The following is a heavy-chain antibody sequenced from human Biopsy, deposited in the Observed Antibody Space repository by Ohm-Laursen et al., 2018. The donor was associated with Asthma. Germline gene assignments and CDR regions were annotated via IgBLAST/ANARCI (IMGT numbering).Heavy chain of an antibody. Sequence: TLSLTCTVSYGSITSGGYYWTWIRQPPGKGLEWIGFIYYSGSTYYNPSLKSRVSISIDTSKNQFPLKLSSVTAADTAVYYCARAQDYYDSRGYYRSFDYWGQGTLVTVSS. J-gene: IGHJ4*02. CDR2: IYYSGST. V-gene: IGHV4-31*03. CDR1: YGSITSGGYY. D-gene: IGHD3-22*01. CDR3: ARAQDYYDSRGYYRSFDY.